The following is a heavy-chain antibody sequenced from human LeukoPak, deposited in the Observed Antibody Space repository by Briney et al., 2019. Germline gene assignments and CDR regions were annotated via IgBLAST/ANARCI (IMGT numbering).Heavy chain of an antibody. CDR3: ASSGSYRFDY. Sequence: GGSLRLSCAASGFTFSSYAMSWVRQAPGKGLEWVSHITASGTAMFYADSVKGRFTISRDNAKNSLYLQMNSLRDEDTAVYYCASSGSYRFDYWGQGTLVTVSS. CDR1: GFTFSSYA. J-gene: IGHJ4*02. D-gene: IGHD1-26*01. V-gene: IGHV3-48*02. CDR2: ITASGTAM.